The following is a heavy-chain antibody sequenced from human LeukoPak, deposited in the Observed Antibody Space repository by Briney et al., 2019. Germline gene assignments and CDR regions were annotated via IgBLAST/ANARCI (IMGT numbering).Heavy chain of an antibody. V-gene: IGHV4-4*02. CDR3: ARVRGDYVWGSYRYTHFDY. CDR2: IYHSGST. J-gene: IGHJ4*02. D-gene: IGHD3-16*02. Sequence: SETLSLTCTVSGGSISSYYWSWVRQPPGKGLEWIGEIYHSGSTNYNPSLKSRVTISVDKSNNQFSLKLSSVTAADTAVYYCARVRGDYVWGSYRYTHFDYWGQGTLVTVSS. CDR1: GGSISSYY.